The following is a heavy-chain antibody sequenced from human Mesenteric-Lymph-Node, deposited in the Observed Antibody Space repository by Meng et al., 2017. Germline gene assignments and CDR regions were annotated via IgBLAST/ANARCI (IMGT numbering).Heavy chain of an antibody. CDR2: ISRWSSYS. D-gene: IGHD4-17*01. Sequence: GGSLRLSCEASGFIFKNYDMNWVRQAPGKGLEWVASISRWSSYSKYADSVKGRFTISRDNAKNSLYLQINSLRDEDTAVYYCARDRYGDYGGNYWGQGTLVTVSS. CDR3: ARDRYGDYGGNY. CDR1: GFIFKNYD. V-gene: IGHV3-21*06. J-gene: IGHJ4*02.